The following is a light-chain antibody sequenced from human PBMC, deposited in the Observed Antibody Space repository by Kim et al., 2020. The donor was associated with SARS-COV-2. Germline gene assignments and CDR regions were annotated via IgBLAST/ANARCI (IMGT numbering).Light chain of an antibody. V-gene: IGKV3-20*01. CDR2: GAS. CDR3: QQYGSSPVT. Sequence: EIVLTQSPGTLSLSPGERATLSCRASQTVRSSDLAWYQQKPGQAPRLLIYGASSMPTGIPDRFSGSGSGTDFTLIISRLEPEDFAVYYCQQYGSSPVTFGQGTKLEI. J-gene: IGKJ2*01. CDR1: QTVRSSD.